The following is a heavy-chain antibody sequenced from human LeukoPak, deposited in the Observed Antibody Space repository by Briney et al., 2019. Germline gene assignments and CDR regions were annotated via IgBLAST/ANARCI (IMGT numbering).Heavy chain of an antibody. J-gene: IGHJ4*02. CDR2: ISYDGSNK. CDR1: GFTFSSYA. V-gene: IGHV3-30-3*01. CDR3: ASEQDYYDILTGFFDY. Sequence: GGSLRLSCAASGFTFSSYAMHWVRQAPGKGLEWVAVISYDGSNKYYADSVKGRFTISRDNSKNTLYLQTNSLRAEDTAVYYCASEQDYYDILTGFFDYWGQGTLVTVSS. D-gene: IGHD3-9*01.